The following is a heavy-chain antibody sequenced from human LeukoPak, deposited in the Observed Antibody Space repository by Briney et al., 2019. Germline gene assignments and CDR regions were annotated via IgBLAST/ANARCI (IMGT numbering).Heavy chain of an antibody. V-gene: IGHV3-23*01. Sequence: PGGSLRLSCAASGFTFSSYDMSWVRQAPGKGLEWVSAISGSGGSTYYADSVKGRFTISRDNSKNTLYLQMNSLRAEDTAAYYCAKGYSSGWYEDWFDPWGQGTLVTVSS. J-gene: IGHJ5*02. CDR2: ISGSGGST. CDR3: AKGYSSGWYEDWFDP. D-gene: IGHD6-19*01. CDR1: GFTFSSYD.